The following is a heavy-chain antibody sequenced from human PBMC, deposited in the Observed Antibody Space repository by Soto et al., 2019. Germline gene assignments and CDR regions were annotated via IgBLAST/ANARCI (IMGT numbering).Heavy chain of an antibody. CDR2: ISGSGGST. D-gene: IGHD4-17*01. CDR3: ARPTVTTDYYYCDGMDV. J-gene: IGHJ6*02. Sequence: EVQLLESGGGLVQPGGSLRLSCAASGFTFSSYAMSWVRQAPGKGLEWVSAISGSGGSTYYADSVKGRLTISRDNSKNTLYVQMNSLRAEDTAVYYCARPTVTTDYYYCDGMDVWGQGTTVTVSS. CDR1: GFTFSSYA. V-gene: IGHV3-23*01.